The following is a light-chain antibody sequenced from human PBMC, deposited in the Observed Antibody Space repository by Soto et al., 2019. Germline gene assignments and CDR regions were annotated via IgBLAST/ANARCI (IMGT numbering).Light chain of an antibody. V-gene: IGLV2-14*01. CDR3: SSYTISNTLV. CDR2: DVS. J-gene: IGLJ1*01. CDR1: SSDFGGYNY. Sequence: QSALTQPASVSGAPGQAITISCTGTSSDFGGYNYVSWYQQYPGKAPKLMFYDVSNRPSGVSNRFSGSKSGNTASLTISGLQAEDEADYYCSSYTISNTLVFGSGTKVTVL.